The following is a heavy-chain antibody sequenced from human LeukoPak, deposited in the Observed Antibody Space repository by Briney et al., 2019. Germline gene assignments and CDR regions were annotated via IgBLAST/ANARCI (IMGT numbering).Heavy chain of an antibody. Sequence: GGSLRLSCAASGFTFSNCAKNWVRQAPGKGLEWVSAISDSASSTYYADSVKGRFTISRDNAKNTLYLQMNSLRAEDTAVYYCAKMPNSNYFDYWGQGTLVTVSS. V-gene: IGHV3-23*01. J-gene: IGHJ4*02. CDR2: ISDSASST. CDR1: GFTFSNCA. D-gene: IGHD4-11*01. CDR3: AKMPNSNYFDY.